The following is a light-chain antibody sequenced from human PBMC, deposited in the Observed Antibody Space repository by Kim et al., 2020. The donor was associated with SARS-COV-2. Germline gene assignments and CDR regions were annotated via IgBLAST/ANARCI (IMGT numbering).Light chain of an antibody. CDR2: YDS. J-gene: IGLJ2*01. Sequence: APGKTARITCGGKNIGSKSVQWYQKKPGQAPVLVIYYDSDRPSGIPERFSGSNAGNTATLTISRVEAGDEADYYCQVWDSSSDHVVFGGGTKLTV. CDR3: QVWDSSSDHVV. CDR1: NIGSKS. V-gene: IGLV3-21*04.